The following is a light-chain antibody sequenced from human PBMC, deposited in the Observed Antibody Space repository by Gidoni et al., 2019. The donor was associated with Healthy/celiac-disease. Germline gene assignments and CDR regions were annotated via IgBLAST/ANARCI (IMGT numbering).Light chain of an antibody. CDR3: QQRSNWPPWT. J-gene: IGKJ1*01. Sequence: DIVLTQSPATLSLSPGERATLSCRASQSVSSYLAWYQQKPSQAPRLLIYDASNRATGIPARFSGSGSGTDFTLTISSLEPEDVAVYYCQQRSNWPPWTFGQGTKVEIK. CDR2: DAS. CDR1: QSVSSY. V-gene: IGKV3-11*01.